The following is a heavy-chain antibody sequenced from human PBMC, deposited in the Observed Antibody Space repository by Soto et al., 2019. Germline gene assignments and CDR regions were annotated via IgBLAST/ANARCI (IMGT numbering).Heavy chain of an antibody. CDR1: GFTVRSSH. CDR3: ARARDDYFYALDV. V-gene: IGHV3-53*01. J-gene: IGHJ6*02. Sequence: GGSLRLSCAASGFTVRSSHMAWVRQAPGKGLEWVSFIYSGGVMHYADSVKGRFTISRDSSRNTLDLQMNSLRVEDTAVFYCARARDDYFYALDVWGQGTTVTVSS. CDR2: IYSGGVM.